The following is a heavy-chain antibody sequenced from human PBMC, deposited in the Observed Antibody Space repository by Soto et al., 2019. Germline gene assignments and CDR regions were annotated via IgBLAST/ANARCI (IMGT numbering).Heavy chain of an antibody. CDR1: GGSVSSGGFY. J-gene: IGHJ6*02. Sequence: QVELKESGPGLVKPSETLSLTCTVSGGSVSSGGFYYHWIRQPPWKGLEWIGYVYHGGFTNYSPSLKSRLTISVDTSATRSSLKLASVTSVYTALYYCARQTSPWGFDVWGQGTTVTVSS. CDR2: VYHGGFT. D-gene: IGHD7-27*01. CDR3: ARQTSPWGFDV. V-gene: IGHV4-61*08.